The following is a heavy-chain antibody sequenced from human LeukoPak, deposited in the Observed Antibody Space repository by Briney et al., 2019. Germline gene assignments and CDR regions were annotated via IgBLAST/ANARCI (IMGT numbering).Heavy chain of an antibody. J-gene: IGHJ4*02. V-gene: IGHV4-59*12. D-gene: IGHD1-26*01. CDR3: SRESGAFCPFGY. CDR2: IYYSGST. CDR1: GGSLSGYY. Sequence: SETLSLTCTVSGGSLSGYYWSWIRQPPGKGLEWIGYIYYSGSTNYNPSLKSRVTISVDTSKNQFSLNLTSVTAADTAIYYCSRESGAFCPFGYWGQGTLVTVSS.